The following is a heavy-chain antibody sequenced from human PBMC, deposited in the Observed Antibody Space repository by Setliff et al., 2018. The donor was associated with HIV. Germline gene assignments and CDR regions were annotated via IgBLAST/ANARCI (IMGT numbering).Heavy chain of an antibody. J-gene: IGHJ4*02. CDR2: TSHSGKT. CDR1: GGPLSGHY. Sequence: SETLSLTCAVYGGPLSGHYWSWIRQPPGQGLEWIGETSHSGKTNYNPSLKSRVTISVDTSKNQFSLKLTSVTSADTAVYYCVTSSSWSSRLNFWGPGMLVTVSS. V-gene: IGHV4-34*01. D-gene: IGHD2-2*01. CDR3: VTSSSWSSRLNF.